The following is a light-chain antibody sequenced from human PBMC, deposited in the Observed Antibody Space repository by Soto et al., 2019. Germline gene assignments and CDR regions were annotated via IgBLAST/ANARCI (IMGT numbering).Light chain of an antibody. CDR2: DAY. Sequence: EIVLTQSPGILSLSPGERATLSCRASQSVSSSYLAWYQQKPGQAPRLLIYDAYRRATGIQDKFSGSWSGPDFTLTISRLEPEDFAVYYCHQYSYSPVFGGGTKVEI. CDR1: QSVSSSY. CDR3: HQYSYSPV. J-gene: IGKJ4*01. V-gene: IGKV3-20*01.